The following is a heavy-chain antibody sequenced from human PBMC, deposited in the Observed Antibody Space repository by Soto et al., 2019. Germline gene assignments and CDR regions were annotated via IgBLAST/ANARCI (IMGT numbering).Heavy chain of an antibody. D-gene: IGHD4-17*01. CDR1: GFTFSSYA. CDR3: AKYDGPDYDSVIY. V-gene: IGHV3-23*01. J-gene: IGHJ4*02. Sequence: EVQLLESGGGLVLPGGSLRLSCVVSGFTFSSYAMTWVRQAPGKGLEWVSGIVVSGGSTYYADSVKGRFTISRDNSKNTLYLQMNSLKAEDSAVYYCAKYDGPDYDSVIYGGEGTLVTVSS. CDR2: IVVSGGST.